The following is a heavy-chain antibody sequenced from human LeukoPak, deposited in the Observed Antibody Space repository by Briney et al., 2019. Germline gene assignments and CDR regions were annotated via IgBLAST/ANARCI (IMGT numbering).Heavy chain of an antibody. CDR3: AKASTYSSSGGLIDY. D-gene: IGHD6-6*01. J-gene: IGHJ4*02. V-gene: IGHV3-9*01. Sequence: PGGSLRLSCAASGFTFSSYAMSWVRQAPGKGLEWVSGISWNSGSIGYADSVKGRFTISRDNAKNSLYLQMNSLRAEDTALYYCAKASTYSSSGGLIDYWGQGTLVTVSS. CDR1: GFTFSSYA. CDR2: ISWNSGSI.